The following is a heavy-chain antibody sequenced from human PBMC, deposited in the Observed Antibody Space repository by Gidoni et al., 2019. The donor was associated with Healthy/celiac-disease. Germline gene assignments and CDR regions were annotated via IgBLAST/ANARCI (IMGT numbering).Heavy chain of an antibody. CDR2: ISSSSSYI. CDR3: ARDSGYYDSSGYHDY. D-gene: IGHD3-22*01. CDR1: GFTFSSYS. Sequence: EVQLVESGGGLVKPGGSMRLSCAASGFTFSSYSMNWVRQAPGKGLEWVSSISSSSSYIYYADSVKGRFTISRDNAKNSLYLQMNSLRAEDTAVYYCARDSGYYDSSGYHDYWGQGTLVTVSS. J-gene: IGHJ4*02. V-gene: IGHV3-21*01.